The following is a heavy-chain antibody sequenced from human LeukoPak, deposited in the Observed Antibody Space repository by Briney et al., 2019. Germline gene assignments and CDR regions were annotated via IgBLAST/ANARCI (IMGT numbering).Heavy chain of an antibody. CDR1: GFTFSSHW. J-gene: IGHJ4*02. D-gene: IGHD6-13*01. CDR2: IRMDGNEK. V-gene: IGHV3-7*03. Sequence: GGSLRLSCTASGFTFSSHWMNWVRQAPGRGLECVASIRMDGNEKYYVDSVKGRFTISRDNAKKSLYLQMNSLRAEDTAVYYCARDHTAAGLISDYWGQGALVTVSS. CDR3: ARDHTAAGLISDY.